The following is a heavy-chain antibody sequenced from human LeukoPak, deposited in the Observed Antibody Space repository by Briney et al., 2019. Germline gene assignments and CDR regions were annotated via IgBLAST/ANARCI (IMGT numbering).Heavy chain of an antibody. CDR3: AREGLDYRPDY. J-gene: IGHJ4*02. V-gene: IGHV4-34*01. Sequence: PSETLSLTCAVYGGSFSGYYWSWIRQPPGKGLEWIGEIYHSGSTNYNPSLKSRVTISVDKSKNQFSLKLSSVTAADTAVYYCAREGLDYRPDYWGQGTLVTVSS. CDR1: GGSFSGYY. D-gene: IGHD3/OR15-3a*01. CDR2: IYHSGST.